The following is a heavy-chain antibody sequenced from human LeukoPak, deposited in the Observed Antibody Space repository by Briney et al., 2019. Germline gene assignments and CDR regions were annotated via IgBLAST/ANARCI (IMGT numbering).Heavy chain of an antibody. J-gene: IGHJ5*02. CDR1: GGSISSGNYY. V-gene: IGHV4-61*02. D-gene: IGHD3-22*01. CDR3: AREKIGYYDGSGRGWFDP. Sequence: SETLSLTCTVSGGSISSGNYYWSWIRQPAGKGLEWIGRIYTRGSTKYTPSLKSRVTMSVDTSKNQFSLKLSSVTAADTAVYYCAREKIGYYDGSGRGWFDPWGQGTLVTVSS. CDR2: IYTRGST.